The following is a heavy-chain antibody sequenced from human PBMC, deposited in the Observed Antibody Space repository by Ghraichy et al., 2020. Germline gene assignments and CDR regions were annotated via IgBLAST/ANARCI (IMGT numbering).Heavy chain of an antibody. V-gene: IGHV4-4*07. Sequence: SETLSLTCTVSGGSFSNYYWSWIRQSAGKGLEWIGRIYTSGNTNYNPSLKSRVTMSVDTSKNQFSLKLSSVTAADTAVYYCARDGHDCSGGNCYSDGFDYWGQGTLVTVSS. CDR1: GGSFSNYY. J-gene: IGHJ4*02. CDR3: ARDGHDCSGGNCYSDGFDY. CDR2: IYTSGNT. D-gene: IGHD2-15*01.